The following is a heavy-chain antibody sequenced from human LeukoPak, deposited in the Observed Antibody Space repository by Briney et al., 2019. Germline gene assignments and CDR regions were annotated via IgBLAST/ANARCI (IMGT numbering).Heavy chain of an antibody. CDR1: GFIFSSNW. V-gene: IGHV3-74*01. J-gene: IGHJ4*02. D-gene: IGHD1-26*01. CDR2: INEDGSTT. CDR3: VRDLGGRSGH. Sequence: GGSLRLSCAASGFIFSSNWMHWVRQAPGKGLVWVSRINEDGSTTNHADSVKGRFTISRDNAKNTPYMQMNSLRAEDTAVYYCVRDLGGRSGHWGQGTLVTVSS.